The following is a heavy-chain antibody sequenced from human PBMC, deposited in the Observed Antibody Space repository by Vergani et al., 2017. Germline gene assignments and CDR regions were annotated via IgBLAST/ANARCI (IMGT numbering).Heavy chain of an antibody. Sequence: QVQLVESGGGVVQPGRSLRLSCAASGFTFNQYGMHWVRQAPGKGREWVAVTWYDGNNKQYADSVKGLFTISRDNSKSTMYLQMNSLRDEDTGVYYCARELRLLYNRFDPWGQGTLVTVSS. J-gene: IGHJ5*02. V-gene: IGHV3-33*01. CDR1: GFTFNQYG. D-gene: IGHD1-14*01. CDR3: ARELRLLYNRFDP. CDR2: TWYDGNNK.